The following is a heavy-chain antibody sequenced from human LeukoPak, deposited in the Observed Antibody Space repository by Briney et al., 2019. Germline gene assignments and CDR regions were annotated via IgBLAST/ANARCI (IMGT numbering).Heavy chain of an antibody. D-gene: IGHD5-18*01. CDR3: ARDPYSNYFDY. V-gene: IGHV1-2*02. J-gene: IGHJ4*02. CDR1: GYTFTGYY. CDR2: INPNNGGT. Sequence: ASVKVSVKASGYTFTGYYMHWVRQAPGQGLEWMGWINPNNGGTNYAQKFQGRVTMTRDTSISTAYMELNRLRSDDTAVYYCARDPYSNYFDYWGQGTLVTVSS.